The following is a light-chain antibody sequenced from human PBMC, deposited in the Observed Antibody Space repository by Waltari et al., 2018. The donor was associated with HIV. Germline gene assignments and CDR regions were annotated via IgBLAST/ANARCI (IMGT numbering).Light chain of an antibody. V-gene: IGLV1-40*01. J-gene: IGLJ2*01. CDR2: ANN. CDR3: QSYDSGLSGSV. CDR1: SSNIAAGYD. Sequence: QSVLTQPPSVSGAPGQRVTISCTGSSSNIAAGYDVHWYQQLPRTAPNLLIYANNNRASWVPDRFSCSKFGPSDSLAITGLQAEDEANYYCQSYDSGLSGSVFGGGTKLTVL.